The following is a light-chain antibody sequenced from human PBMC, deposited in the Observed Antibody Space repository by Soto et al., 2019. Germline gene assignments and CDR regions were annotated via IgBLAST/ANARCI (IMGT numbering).Light chain of an antibody. V-gene: IGLV2-14*01. CDR3: SSYAGSNNFV. CDR1: SSDVGGYNY. Sequence: QSALTQPASVSGSPGQSIAISCTGTSSDVGGYNYVSWHQQHPGKAPKVLISVXXXXPSGVSNRFSGSKSGNTASLTISGLQAEDEADYYCSSYAGSNNFVFGTGTKVTVL. CDR2: VXX. J-gene: IGLJ1*01.